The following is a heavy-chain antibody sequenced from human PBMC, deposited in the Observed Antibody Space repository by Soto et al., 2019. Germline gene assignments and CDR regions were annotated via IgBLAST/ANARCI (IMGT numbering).Heavy chain of an antibody. CDR1: GFTFDDYA. V-gene: IGHV3-9*01. J-gene: IGHJ3*02. CDR3: AKGDYPDEWLSAFDI. CDR2: ISWNSGSI. Sequence: EVQLVESGGGLVQPGRSLRLSCAASGFTFDDYAMHWVRQAPGKGLEWVSGISWNSGSIGYADSVKGRFTISSDNAKKSLYLQMNSLRAEDTALYYWAKGDYPDEWLSAFDIWGQGTMVTVSS. D-gene: IGHD4-17*01.